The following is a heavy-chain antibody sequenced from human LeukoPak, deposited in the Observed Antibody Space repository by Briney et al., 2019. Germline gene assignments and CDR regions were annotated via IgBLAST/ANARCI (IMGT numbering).Heavy chain of an antibody. D-gene: IGHD3-3*01. J-gene: IGHJ4*02. CDR3: ARGGGDFWSAYYSGYYFDY. CDR1: GFTFTNYW. V-gene: IGHV3-7*01. Sequence: GGSLRLSCAASGFTFTNYWMSWVRQAPGKWLEWVANIKQDGSEKYHVDSVKGRFTISRDNAKSSLYLQMNSLRAEDTAVYYCARGGGDFWSAYYSGYYFDYWGQGTLVTVSS. CDR2: IKQDGSEK.